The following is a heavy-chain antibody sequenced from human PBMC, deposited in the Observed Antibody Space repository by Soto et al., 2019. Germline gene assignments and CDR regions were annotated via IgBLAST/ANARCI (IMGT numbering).Heavy chain of an antibody. CDR1: GFTFSSYA. D-gene: IGHD3-3*01. CDR2: ISYDGSNK. J-gene: IGHJ4*02. V-gene: IGHV3-30-3*01. CDR3: ASSWAEWLLTEY. Sequence: QVQLVESGGGVVQPGRSLRLSCAASGFTFSSYAMHWVRQAPGKGLEWVAVISYDGSNKYYADSVKGRFTISRDNSKNTLYLQMNSLRAEDTAVYYCASSWAEWLLTEYWGQGTLVTVSS.